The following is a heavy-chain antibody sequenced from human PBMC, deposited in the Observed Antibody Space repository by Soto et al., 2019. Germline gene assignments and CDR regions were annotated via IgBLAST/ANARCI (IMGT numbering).Heavy chain of an antibody. Sequence: EVQLVESGGGLVKPGGSLRLSCAASGFTFSSYSMNWVRQAPGKGLEWVSSISSSSSYIYYADSVKGRFTISRDNAKNSLYLQMNSLRAEDTAVYYCARDGPMDIVAAYYYYGMDVWGQGTTVTVSS. CDR1: GFTFSSYS. V-gene: IGHV3-21*01. CDR2: ISSSSSYI. D-gene: IGHD5-12*01. CDR3: ARDGPMDIVAAYYYYGMDV. J-gene: IGHJ6*02.